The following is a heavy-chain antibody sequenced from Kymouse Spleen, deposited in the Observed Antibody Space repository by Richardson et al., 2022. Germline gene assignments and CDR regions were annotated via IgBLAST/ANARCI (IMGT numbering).Heavy chain of an antibody. J-gene: IGHJ6*02. V-gene: IGHV3-30*18. D-gene: IGHD6-6*01. Sequence: QVQLVESGGGVVQPGRSLRLSCAASGFTFSSYGMHWVRQAPGKGLEWVAVISYDGSNKYYADSVKGRFTISRDNSKNTLYLQMNSLRAEDTAVYYCAKDLPARDYYYYYGMDVWGQGTTVTVSS. CDR3: AKDLPARDYYYYYGMDV. CDR1: GFTFSSYG. CDR2: ISYDGSNK.